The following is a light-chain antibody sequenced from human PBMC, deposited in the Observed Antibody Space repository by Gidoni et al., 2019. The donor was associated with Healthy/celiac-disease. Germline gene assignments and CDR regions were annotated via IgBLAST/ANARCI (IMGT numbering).Light chain of an antibody. Sequence: DIQMTQSPSSLSASVGDRVTITCRASQSISSYLNWYQQKPGKAPTLLIYAASSLQSGVPSRFSGSGSVTDFTLTISSLQPEDFATYSCQQSYSTPIFTFGPGTKVDIK. CDR2: AAS. CDR1: QSISSY. CDR3: QQSYSTPIFT. J-gene: IGKJ3*01. V-gene: IGKV1-39*01.